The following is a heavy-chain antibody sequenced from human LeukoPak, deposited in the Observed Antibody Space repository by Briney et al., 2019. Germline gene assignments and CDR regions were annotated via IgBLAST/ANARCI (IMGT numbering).Heavy chain of an antibody. CDR1: GYTFTSYY. D-gene: IGHD3-3*01. Sequence: GASVQVSCKASGYTFTSYYMHWVRQAPGQGLEWMGIVNPSGGSTSYAQKFQGRVTMTRDTSTSTVYMELSSLRSEDTAVYYCARRAYDFWSGLSYYFDYWGQGTLVTVSS. CDR3: ARRAYDFWSGLSYYFDY. J-gene: IGHJ4*02. CDR2: VNPSGGST. V-gene: IGHV1-46*03.